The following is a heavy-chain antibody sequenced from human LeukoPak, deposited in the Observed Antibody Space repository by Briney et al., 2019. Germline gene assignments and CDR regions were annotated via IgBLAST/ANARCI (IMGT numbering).Heavy chain of an antibody. D-gene: IGHD6-6*01. V-gene: IGHV1-18*01. CDR2: ISAYNGIT. CDR1: GYTFTSYG. J-gene: IGHJ3*02. Sequence: GASVKVSCKASGYTFTSYGISWVRHAPGQGLEWMGWISAYNGITNYGEKLQGRVSMTTDTSTTTAYMELRSLRSDDTAVYYCARVAARQLNEAFDIWGQGTMVTVSP. CDR3: ARVAARQLNEAFDI.